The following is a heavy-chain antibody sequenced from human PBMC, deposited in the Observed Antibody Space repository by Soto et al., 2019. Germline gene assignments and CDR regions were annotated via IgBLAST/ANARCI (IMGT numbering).Heavy chain of an antibody. V-gene: IGHV1-69*12. Sequence: QVHLEQSGAEVKKPGSSVKVSCKASGGTFRTAAVSWVRQAPGQGLEWLGGIMPVFRTPDYAQKFQGRVTITADESTSTAYMELSVLRSDDTAVYYCARDNDLPQLGGNYYYILDVWGQGTTITVSS. CDR2: IMPVFRTP. CDR3: ARDNDLPQLGGNYYYILDV. CDR1: GGTFRTAA. D-gene: IGHD2-8*01. J-gene: IGHJ6*02.